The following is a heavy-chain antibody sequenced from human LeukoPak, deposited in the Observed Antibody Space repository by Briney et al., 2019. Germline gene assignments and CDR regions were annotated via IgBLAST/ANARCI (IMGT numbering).Heavy chain of an antibody. J-gene: IGHJ4*02. D-gene: IGHD3-3*01. CDR2: IRYDGSNK. V-gene: IGHV3-30*02. CDR3: AKGSRFLEWLHYFDY. Sequence: GGSLRLSCAASGFTFSSYGMHWVRQAPGKGLEWVAFIRYDGSNKYYADSVKGRFTISRDNSKNTLYLQMNSLRAEDTAVYYCAKGSRFLEWLHYFDYWGQGTLVTVSS. CDR1: GFTFSSYG.